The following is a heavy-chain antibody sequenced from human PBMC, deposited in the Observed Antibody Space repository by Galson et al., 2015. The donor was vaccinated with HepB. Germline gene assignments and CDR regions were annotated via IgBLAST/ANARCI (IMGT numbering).Heavy chain of an antibody. J-gene: IGHJ5*02. CDR2: INTNTGNP. Sequence: SVKVSCKASGYTFTSYAMNWVRQAPGQGLEWMGWINTNTGNPTYAQGFTGRFVFSLDTSVSTAYLQISSLKAEDTAVYYCARDRPPLTKDIVLVGGNWFDPWGQGTLVTVSS. D-gene: IGHD2-8*02. CDR3: ARDRPPLTKDIVLVGGNWFDP. V-gene: IGHV7-4-1*02. CDR1: GYTFTSYA.